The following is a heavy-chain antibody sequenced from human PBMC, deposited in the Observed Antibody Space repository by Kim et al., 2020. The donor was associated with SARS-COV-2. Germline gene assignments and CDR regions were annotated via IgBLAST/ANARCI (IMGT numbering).Heavy chain of an antibody. Sequence: SETLSLTCTVSGGSISSYYWSWIRQPPGKGLEWIGYIYYSGSTNHNPSLTSRVTLSVDTSKNQFTMKLSSVTAADRAVYYCARHGPDSSGAYFQYWGQGTLVTVSS. D-gene: IGHD6-19*01. V-gene: IGHV4-59*08. CDR3: ARHGPDSSGAYFQY. CDR2: IYYSGST. CDR1: GGSISSYY. J-gene: IGHJ4*02.